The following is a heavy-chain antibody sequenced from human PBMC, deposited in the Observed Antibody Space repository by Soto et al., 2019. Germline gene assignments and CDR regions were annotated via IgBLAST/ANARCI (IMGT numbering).Heavy chain of an antibody. V-gene: IGHV3-30*18. CDR3: AKDNGSGCDWLRVGDASDI. J-gene: IGHJ3*02. Sequence: QVQLVESGGGVVQPGRSLRLSCAASGFPFSRYGMHWVRQAPGKGLEWVAVISYDGSNKYYADSVKGRLTISRDNSKNTLYLQMNSLRGEDTAVYYCAKDNGSGCDWLRVGDASDIWGQGTMVTVSS. D-gene: IGHD5-12*01. CDR1: GFPFSRYG. CDR2: ISYDGSNK.